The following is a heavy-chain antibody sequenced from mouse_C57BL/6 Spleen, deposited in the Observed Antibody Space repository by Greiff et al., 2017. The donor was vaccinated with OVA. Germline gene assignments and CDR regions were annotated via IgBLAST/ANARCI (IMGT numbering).Heavy chain of an antibody. Sequence: LVESGAELVRPGTSVKVSCKASGYAFTNYLIEWVKQRPGQGLEWIGVINPGSGGTNYNEKFKGKATLTADKSSSTAYMQLSSLTSEDSAVYFCARWGYTNYEDYFDYWGQGTTLTVSS. CDR3: ARWGYTNYEDYFDY. V-gene: IGHV1-54*01. J-gene: IGHJ2*01. CDR2: INPGSGGT. CDR1: GYAFTNYL. D-gene: IGHD2-5*01.